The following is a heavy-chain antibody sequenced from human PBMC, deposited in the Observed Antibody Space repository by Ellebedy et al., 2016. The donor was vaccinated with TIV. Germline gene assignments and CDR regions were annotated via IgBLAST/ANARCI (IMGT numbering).Heavy chain of an antibody. CDR1: GYTFTGYY. Sequence: ASVKVSCXASGYTFTGYYMHWVRQAPGQGLEWMGWINPNSGGTNYAQKFQGRVTMTRDTSISTAYMELSRLRSDDTAVYYCASLTIFGVVQDGDYWGQGTLVTVSS. D-gene: IGHD3-3*01. CDR2: INPNSGGT. V-gene: IGHV1-2*02. J-gene: IGHJ4*02. CDR3: ASLTIFGVVQDGDY.